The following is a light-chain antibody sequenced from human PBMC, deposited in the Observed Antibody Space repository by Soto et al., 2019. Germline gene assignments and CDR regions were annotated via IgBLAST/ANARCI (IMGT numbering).Light chain of an antibody. V-gene: IGLV1-51*01. CDR3: GTWDSSLSAGI. CDR1: SSNIGNNY. J-gene: IGLJ1*01. CDR2: DNN. Sequence: QSVLTQPPSVSAAPGQKVTISCSGSSSNIGNNYVSWYQQLPGTAPKLLIYDNNKRPSGIPDRFSGSKSGTSSTLGITGLQTGDEADYYCGTWDSSLSAGIFGTGT.